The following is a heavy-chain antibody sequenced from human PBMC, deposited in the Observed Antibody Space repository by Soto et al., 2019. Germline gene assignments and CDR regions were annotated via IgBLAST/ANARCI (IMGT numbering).Heavy chain of an antibody. J-gene: IGHJ4*02. V-gene: IGHV3-30*18. CDR2: ISYDGSNK. CDR1: GFTFSSYG. CDR3: AKDPWYSGRAYYFVY. D-gene: IGHD1-26*01. Sequence: GGSLRLSCAASGFTFSSYGLHWVRQAPGKGLEWVAVISYDGSNKYYADSVKGRFTISRDNSKNTLYLQMNSLRAEDTAVYYCAKDPWYSGRAYYFVYWGQGTLVTVSS.